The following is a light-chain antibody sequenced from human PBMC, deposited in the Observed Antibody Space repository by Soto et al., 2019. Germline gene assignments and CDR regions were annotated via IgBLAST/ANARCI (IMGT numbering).Light chain of an antibody. Sequence: EIVLTRSPGTLSLSPGERATLSCRASQSVSSSYLAWYQQKPGQAPRLLIYGASSRATGIPDRFSGSGSGTDFTLTISRLEPEDFAVYYCQQYGSSFPFGQGTKLEIK. CDR2: GAS. CDR1: QSVSSSY. CDR3: QQYGSSFP. V-gene: IGKV3-20*01. J-gene: IGKJ2*01.